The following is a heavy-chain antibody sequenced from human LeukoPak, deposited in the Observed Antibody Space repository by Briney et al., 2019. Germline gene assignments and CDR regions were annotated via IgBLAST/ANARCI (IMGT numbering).Heavy chain of an antibody. J-gene: IGHJ5*02. D-gene: IGHD6-19*01. V-gene: IGHV1-18*01. CDR1: GYTFNTYG. CDR2: ISTYNGDV. Sequence: ASVTVSCKASGYTFNTYGISWVRQAPGQGLEWMGWISTYNGDVNYVQNLQGRVTMTRNTSISTAYMELSSLRSEDTAVYYCAMAGSGWYLGGVWFDPWGQGTLVTVSS. CDR3: AMAGSGWYLGGVWFDP.